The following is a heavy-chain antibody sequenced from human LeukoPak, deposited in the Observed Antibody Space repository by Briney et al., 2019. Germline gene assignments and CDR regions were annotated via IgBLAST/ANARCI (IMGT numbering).Heavy chain of an antibody. Sequence: ASVKISCKASGYTFTSYGISWVQQAPGQGLEWMGWISAYNGNTNYAQKLQGRVTMTTDTSTSTAYMELRSLRSDDAAVYYCARLRPVTTFDYWGQGTLVTVSS. V-gene: IGHV1-18*01. J-gene: IGHJ4*02. CDR2: ISAYNGNT. CDR1: GYTFTSYG. D-gene: IGHD4-17*01. CDR3: ARLRPVTTFDY.